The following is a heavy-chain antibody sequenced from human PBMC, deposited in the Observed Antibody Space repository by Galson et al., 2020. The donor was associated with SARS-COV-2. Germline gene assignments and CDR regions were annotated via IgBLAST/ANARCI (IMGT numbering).Heavy chain of an antibody. J-gene: IGHJ6*02. CDR2: ISSSSSYI. CDR1: GFTFSSYS. V-gene: IGHV3-21*04. CDR3: ARFSPYYYYYGMDV. Sequence: GESLKISSAASGFTFSSYSMTWVRQAPGQGLEWVSSISSSSSYIYYADSLKGRFTISRDNAKNSLYLQMNSLRAEDTAVYYCARFSPYYYYYGMDVWGQGTTVTVSS.